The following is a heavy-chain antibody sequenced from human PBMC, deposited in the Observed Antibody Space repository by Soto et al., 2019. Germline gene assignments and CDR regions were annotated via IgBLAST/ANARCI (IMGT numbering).Heavy chain of an antibody. CDR2: IYHSGST. V-gene: IGHV4-39*07. CDR3: ARDSPMAPFDY. CDR1: GGSISSGEYY. D-gene: IGHD3-10*01. Sequence: PSETLSLTCTVSGGSISSGEYYWTWIRQPPGKGLEWIGEIYHSGSTNYNPSLKSRVTISVDKSKNQFSLKLSSVTAADTAVYYCARDSPMAPFDYWGQGTLVTVSS. J-gene: IGHJ4*02.